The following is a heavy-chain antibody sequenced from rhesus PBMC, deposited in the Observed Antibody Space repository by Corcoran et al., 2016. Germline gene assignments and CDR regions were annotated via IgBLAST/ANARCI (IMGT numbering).Heavy chain of an antibody. Sequence: QVQLQESGPGLVKASETLSLTCAVSGASISSYWWNWSRQPPGKGLEWIGEINGNSGITNYNPSLKSRVTFSKDASKNQFSLKLSSVTAADTAVYYCANQVNQGGLDSWGQGVVVSVSS. CDR2: INGNSGIT. J-gene: IGHJ6*01. D-gene: IGHD3-34*01. CDR1: GASISSYW. V-gene: IGHV4-80*01. CDR3: ANQVNQGGLDS.